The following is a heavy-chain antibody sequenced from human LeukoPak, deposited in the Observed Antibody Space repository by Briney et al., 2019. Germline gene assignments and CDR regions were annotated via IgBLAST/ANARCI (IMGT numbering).Heavy chain of an antibody. V-gene: IGHV4-4*07. CDR3: ARGRLWFGVYGMDV. D-gene: IGHD3-10*01. J-gene: IGHJ6*02. CDR2: TYTSGST. CDR1: GGSISSYY. Sequence: SETLSLTCTVSGGSISSYYWSWIRQPAGKGLEWIGRTYTSGSTNYNPSLKSRVTVSEDTSKNQFSLKLSSVTAADTAVYYCARGRLWFGVYGMDVWGQGTTVTVSS.